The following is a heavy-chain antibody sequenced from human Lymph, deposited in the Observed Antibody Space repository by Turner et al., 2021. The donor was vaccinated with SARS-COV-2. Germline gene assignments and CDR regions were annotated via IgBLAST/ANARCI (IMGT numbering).Heavy chain of an antibody. J-gene: IGHJ6*02. CDR1: GFIVSSND. V-gene: IGHV3-53*02. Sequence: EVQLVETGGGLIQPGGSLRLSCAASGFIVSSNDMNWVRQAPGKVLEWVSLIYSGGSTYCADSVKGRFTISRDNSKNTLYLQMNSLRAEDTAVYYCARDLQLYGMDVWGQGTTVTVSS. CDR3: ARDLQLYGMDV. CDR2: IYSGGST. D-gene: IGHD1-1*01.